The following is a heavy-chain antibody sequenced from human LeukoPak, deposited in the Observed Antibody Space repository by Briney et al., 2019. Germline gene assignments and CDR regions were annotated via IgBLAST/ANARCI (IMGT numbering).Heavy chain of an antibody. V-gene: IGHV3-11*01. CDR1: GFTFSDYY. J-gene: IGHJ4*02. D-gene: IGHD6-13*01. Sequence: GGSLRLSCAASGFTFSDYYMSWIRQAPGKGLEWVSYISSSGSTIYYADSVKGRFTISRDNAKNSLYLQMNSLRAEDTAVYYCVWSSRWWIHHDYWGQGTLVTVSS. CDR2: ISSSGSTI. CDR3: VWSSRWWIHHDY.